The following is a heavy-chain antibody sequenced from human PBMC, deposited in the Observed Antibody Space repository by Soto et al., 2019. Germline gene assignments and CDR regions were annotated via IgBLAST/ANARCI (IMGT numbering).Heavy chain of an antibody. Sequence: ETLSLTCALSGSSFTTYYWTWIRQPPGKGLDWIGEINNRGNTNYNPSLKSRVTISLDTSKTQFSLKLTSVTAADTAVYYCLMVTYSGLDVWGQGTTVTVSS. J-gene: IGHJ6*02. D-gene: IGHD5-18*01. CDR2: INNRGNT. CDR3: LMVTYSGLDV. CDR1: GSSFTTYY. V-gene: IGHV4-34*01.